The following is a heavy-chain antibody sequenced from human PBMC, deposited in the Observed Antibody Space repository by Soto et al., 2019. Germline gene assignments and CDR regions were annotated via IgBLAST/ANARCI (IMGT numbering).Heavy chain of an antibody. D-gene: IGHD6-13*01. J-gene: IGHJ6*02. Sequence: QVQLQESGPGLVKPSETLSLTCTVSGGSVSSGSYYWSWIRQPPGKGLEWIGYIYYSGSTNYNPSLKSRVTISVDTSKNQFSLKLSSVTAADTAVYYCARDQYSSSWYQVPRYYGMDVWGQGTTVTVSS. CDR1: GGSVSSGSYY. V-gene: IGHV4-61*01. CDR3: ARDQYSSSWYQVPRYYGMDV. CDR2: IYYSGST.